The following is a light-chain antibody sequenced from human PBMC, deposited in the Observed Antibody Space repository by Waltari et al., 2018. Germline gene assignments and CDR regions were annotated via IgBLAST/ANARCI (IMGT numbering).Light chain of an antibody. Sequence: DNQMTQSPSTLSASVGDRVTITCRASQNISSCLAWYQQKPGKAPNLLIYTASNLQSGVPSRFSGSGSGTEFTLTISSLQPEDFATYYCQQYYSFPLTFGEGTKVEVK. V-gene: IGKV1-5*01. CDR2: TAS. J-gene: IGKJ4*01. CDR3: QQYYSFPLT. CDR1: QNISSC.